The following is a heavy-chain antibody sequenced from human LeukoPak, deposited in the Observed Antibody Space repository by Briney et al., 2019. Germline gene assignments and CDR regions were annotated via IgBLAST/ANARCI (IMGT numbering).Heavy chain of an antibody. Sequence: SGTLSLTCTVSGGSISSYYWSWIRQPPGKGLEWIGYIHYRGTTNYSPSLKSRITMSVDTSKNQFSLKLSSVTAADTAVYYCAREGGIAVAGLFDYWGQGTLVTVSS. CDR1: GGSISSYY. D-gene: IGHD6-19*01. J-gene: IGHJ4*02. CDR3: AREGGIAVAGLFDY. CDR2: IHYRGTT. V-gene: IGHV4-59*01.